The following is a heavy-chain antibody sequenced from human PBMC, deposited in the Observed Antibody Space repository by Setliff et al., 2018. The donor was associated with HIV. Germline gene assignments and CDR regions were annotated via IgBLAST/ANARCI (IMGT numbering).Heavy chain of an antibody. CDR2: VNHSGNT. D-gene: IGHD3-10*01. V-gene: IGHV4-34*01. CDR3: ARGFGDFSSVIYYYYGMDV. J-gene: IGHJ6*02. CDR1: GGSLGGYY. Sequence: SETLSLTCAVYGGSLGGYYWSWIRQPPGKGLEWIGEVNHSGNTNYIPSLKSRVTIALDTSKNQFSLNLSSVTAADTAVYYCARGFGDFSSVIYYYYGMDVWGQGTTVTVSS.